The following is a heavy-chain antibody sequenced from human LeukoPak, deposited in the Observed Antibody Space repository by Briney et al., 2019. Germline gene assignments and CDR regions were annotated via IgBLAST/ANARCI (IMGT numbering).Heavy chain of an antibody. CDR1: GFTFTAYA. J-gene: IGHJ4*02. Sequence: GGSLRLSCAASGFTFTAYALHWVRQAPGKGLEWVAIISYDGSNKYFADSVKGRFTISRDNSKNTLYLQMNSLRAEDTAVYYCAKDGAVSGYLDNWGQGTLVTVSS. CDR2: ISYDGSNK. V-gene: IGHV3-30*04. CDR3: AKDGAVSGYLDN. D-gene: IGHD6-19*01.